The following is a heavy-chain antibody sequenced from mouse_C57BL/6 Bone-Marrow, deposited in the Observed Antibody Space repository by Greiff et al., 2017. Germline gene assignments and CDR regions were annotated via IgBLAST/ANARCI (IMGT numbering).Heavy chain of an antibody. D-gene: IGHD2-10*01. CDR3: ARTFYGNYLYSMDY. J-gene: IGHJ4*01. CDR2: IWTGGGT. CDR1: GFSLTSYA. Sequence: QVQLQQSGPGLVAPSQSLSITCTVSGFSLTSYAISWVRQPPGKGLEWLGVIWTGGGTNYNSALKSRLSISKDNSKSQVFLKMNSLQTDDTARYYCARTFYGNYLYSMDYWGQGTSVTVSS. V-gene: IGHV2-9-1*01.